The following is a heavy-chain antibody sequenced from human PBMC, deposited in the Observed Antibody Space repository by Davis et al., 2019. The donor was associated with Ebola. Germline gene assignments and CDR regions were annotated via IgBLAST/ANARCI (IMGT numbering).Heavy chain of an antibody. V-gene: IGHV3-7*01. D-gene: IGHD6-13*01. CDR1: GFTFSSYW. CDR2: IKQDGSEK. J-gene: IGHJ6*02. CDR3: ARDIAAAGIYYYGMDV. Sequence: GESLKISCAASGFTFSSYWMSWVRQAPGKGLEWVANIKQDGSEKYYVDSVKGRFTISRDNAKNSLYLQMNSLRAEDTAVYYCARDIAAAGIYYYGMDVWGQGTTVTVSS.